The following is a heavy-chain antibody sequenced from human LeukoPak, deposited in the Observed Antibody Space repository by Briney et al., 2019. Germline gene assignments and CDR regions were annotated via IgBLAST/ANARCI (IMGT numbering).Heavy chain of an antibody. CDR3: ARDPLRFGWFDP. V-gene: IGHV3-21*03. J-gene: IGHJ5*02. Sequence: PGGSLRLSCAASGFTFSSYSMSWVRQAPGKGLEWVSSISIGNSYIYYADSVKGRFTISRDNAKNSLYLQLNSLRGEYTAVYYCARDPLRFGWFDPWGQGTLVTLSS. CDR1: GFTFSSYS. CDR2: ISIGNSYI. D-gene: IGHD3-16*01.